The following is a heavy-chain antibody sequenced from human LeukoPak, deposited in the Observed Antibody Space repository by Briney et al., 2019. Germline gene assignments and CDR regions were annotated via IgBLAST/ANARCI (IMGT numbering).Heavy chain of an antibody. J-gene: IGHJ5*02. CDR3: ATGSPSGFDP. CDR2: FYYSGST. CDR1: GGSISSSSYY. D-gene: IGHD3-10*01. V-gene: IGHV4-39*07. Sequence: SETLSLTCTVSGGSISSSSYYWGWIRQPPGKGLEWNGSFYYSGSTYYNPSLQSRVTISLDKSKNQFSLKLSSVTAAETAVYYCATGSPSGFDPWGEGTLVTVSS.